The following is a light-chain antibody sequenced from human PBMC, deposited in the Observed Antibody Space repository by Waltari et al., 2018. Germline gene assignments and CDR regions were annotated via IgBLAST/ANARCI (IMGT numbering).Light chain of an antibody. Sequence: DIQMTQSPSSLSASVGDRVTITCRASQSISNWLAWYQKKPRKAPILLIYKASILKSGVPSRFSGSGSGTQFTLTISSLQPGDFATYYCQQYNTYSSFGQGTKLEIK. CDR2: KAS. V-gene: IGKV1-5*03. CDR1: QSISNW. CDR3: QQYNTYSS. J-gene: IGKJ2*01.